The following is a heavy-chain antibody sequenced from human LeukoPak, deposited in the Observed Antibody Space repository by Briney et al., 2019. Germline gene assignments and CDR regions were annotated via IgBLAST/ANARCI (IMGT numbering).Heavy chain of an antibody. J-gene: IGHJ4*02. V-gene: IGHV3-23*01. CDR1: GFTFSSYA. Sequence: QPGGSLRLSCAASGFTFSSYAMSWVRQAPGKGLEWVSAISGSGGSTYYADSVKGRFTISRDNSKNTLYLQMNSLRAEDTAVYYCTTLQLYCSSTSCYKGSDYFDYWGQGTLVTVSS. CDR2: ISGSGGST. CDR3: TTLQLYCSSTSCYKGSDYFDY. D-gene: IGHD2-2*02.